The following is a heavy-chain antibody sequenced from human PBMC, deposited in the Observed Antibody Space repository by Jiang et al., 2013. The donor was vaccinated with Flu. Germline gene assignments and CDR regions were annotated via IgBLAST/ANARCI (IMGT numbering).Heavy chain of an antibody. CDR3: ATNTTSSPWFDP. V-gene: IGHV4-39*01. CDR1: GGSIRNGFSY. J-gene: IGHJ5*02. CDR2: VYYIGTT. D-gene: IGHD1-26*01. Sequence: TLSLTCTVSGGSIRNGFSYWGWIRQSPGKGLEWLGTVYYIGTTHYNPSLRSRVAISVDTSKNQFSLRLTSVTAADTGIYYCATNTTSSPWFDPWGPGTLVTVSS.